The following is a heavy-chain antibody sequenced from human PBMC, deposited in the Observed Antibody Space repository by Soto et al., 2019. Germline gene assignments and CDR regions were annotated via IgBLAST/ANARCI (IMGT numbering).Heavy chain of an antibody. V-gene: IGHV3-30*18. CDR2: ISYDESNK. D-gene: IGHD4-17*01. CDR1: GFTFSSYG. Sequence: VQLVESGGGVVQPGRALRLSCAASGFTFSSYGMHWVRQAPGKGLEWVAVISYDESNKYYADSVKGRFTISRDNSKNTLYLQINSLGAEYTAVDYYAKDNGDYDYDNYSYMDVWGKMTTVTV. CDR3: AKDNGDYDYDNYSYMDV. J-gene: IGHJ6*03.